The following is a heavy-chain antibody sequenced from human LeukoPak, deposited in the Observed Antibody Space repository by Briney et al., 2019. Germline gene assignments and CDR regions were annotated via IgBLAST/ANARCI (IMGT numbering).Heavy chain of an antibody. J-gene: IGHJ4*02. CDR3: ARDLTGAVFDF. V-gene: IGHV3-74*01. CDR1: GFTFSSYW. Sequence: PGGSLRLSCAASGFTFSSYWMHWVRQAPGKGLVCVSRITSDGSSTSYADSVRGRFTISRDNAKNTVYLQMNSLRAEDTAVYYCARDLTGAVFDFWGQETLVTVSS. CDR2: ITSDGSST. D-gene: IGHD1-26*01.